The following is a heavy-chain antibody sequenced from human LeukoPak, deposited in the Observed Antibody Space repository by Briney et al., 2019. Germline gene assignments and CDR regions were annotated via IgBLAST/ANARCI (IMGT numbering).Heavy chain of an antibody. CDR3: ARALDYYDSSAYYSYYYYMDV. V-gene: IGHV4-38-2*02. J-gene: IGHJ6*03. CDR2: IYHSGST. Sequence: SETLSLTCTVSGHSSSSGYHWGGIRQPPGKGLEWIGNIYHSGSTYYNPSLKSRVTISVDTSKNQFSLKLSSVTAADTAVYYCARALDYYDSSAYYSYYYYMDVWGKGTTVTVSS. D-gene: IGHD3-22*01. CDR1: GHSSSSGYH.